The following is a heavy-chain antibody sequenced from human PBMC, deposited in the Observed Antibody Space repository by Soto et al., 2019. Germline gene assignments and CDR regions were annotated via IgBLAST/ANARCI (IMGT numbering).Heavy chain of an antibody. CDR2: IYVNDNR. D-gene: IGHD5-18*01. V-gene: IGHV3-66*01. J-gene: IGHJ4*02. Sequence: TGGSLRLSCAVSRLTVTNNYMTWVRQAPGKGLEWVSVIYVNDNRYYAESVKGRFTISRDSSKNTVYLQMNSLKIDDTAVYYCTSCTDWTAVDPFDYCGLXSLVTVSA. CDR1: RLTVTNNY. CDR3: TSCTDWTAVDPFDY.